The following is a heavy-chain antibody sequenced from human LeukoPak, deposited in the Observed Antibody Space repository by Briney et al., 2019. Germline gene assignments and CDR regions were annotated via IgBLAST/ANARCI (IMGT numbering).Heavy chain of an antibody. V-gene: IGHV4-31*03. D-gene: IGHD5-18*01. CDR1: GGSISSGGYY. CDR3: ARTSGGNTAMAGAFDY. CDR2: IYYSGST. J-gene: IGHJ4*02. Sequence: SETLSLTCTVSGGSISSGGYYWSWIRQHPGKGLEWIGYIYYSGSTYYNPSLKSRVTISVDTSKNQFSLKLSSVTAADTAVYYCARTSGGNTAMAGAFDYWGQGTLVTVSS.